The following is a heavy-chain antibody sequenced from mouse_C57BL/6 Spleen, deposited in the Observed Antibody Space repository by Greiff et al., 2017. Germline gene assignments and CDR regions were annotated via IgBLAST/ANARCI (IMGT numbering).Heavy chain of an antibody. CDR3: ARETGTGGFDY. V-gene: IGHV1-22*01. D-gene: IGHD4-1*01. CDR2: INPNNGGT. J-gene: IGHJ2*01. Sequence: VQLQQSGPELVKPGASVKMSCKASGYTFTDYNMHWVKQSHGKSLEWIGYINPNNGGTSYNQTFKGTATLTVNKSSSTAYMELRSLTSEDSAVYYCARETGTGGFDYWGQGTTLTVSS. CDR1: GYTFTDYN.